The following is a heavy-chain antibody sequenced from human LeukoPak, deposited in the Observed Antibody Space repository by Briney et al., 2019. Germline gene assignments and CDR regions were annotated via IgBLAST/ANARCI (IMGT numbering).Heavy chain of an antibody. D-gene: IGHD3-10*01. CDR3: ARVGDLYRAHRVRGLSPDYYYMDV. CDR1: GGSLSEFY. V-gene: IGHV4-34*01. CDR2: VNYSGST. J-gene: IGHJ6*03. Sequence: SETLSLTCAVSGGSLSEFYWNWIRQSPVKGLEWIGEVNYSGSTAYNPSLKSRVTISDASKNQFSLTVSSLTAADTAVYYCARVGDLYRAHRVRGLSPDYYYMDVWGKGTTVTVSS.